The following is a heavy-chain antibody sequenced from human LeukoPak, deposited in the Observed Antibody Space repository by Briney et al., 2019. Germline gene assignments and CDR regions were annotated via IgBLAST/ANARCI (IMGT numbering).Heavy chain of an antibody. Sequence: SETLSLTCTVSGGSISSYYWSWIRQPPGKGLEWIGYIYYSGSTNYNPSLKSRVTISVDTSKNQFSLKLSSVTAADTAVYYCARAPYYGGKGEFDYWGQGTLVTVSS. CDR1: GGSISSYY. D-gene: IGHD4-23*01. V-gene: IGHV4-59*08. J-gene: IGHJ4*02. CDR2: IYYSGST. CDR3: ARAPYYGGKGEFDY.